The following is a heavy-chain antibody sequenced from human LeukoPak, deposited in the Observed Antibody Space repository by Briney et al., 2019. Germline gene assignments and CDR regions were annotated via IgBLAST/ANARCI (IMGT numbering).Heavy chain of an antibody. J-gene: IGHJ4*02. CDR2: ISGSGGST. D-gene: IGHD1-26*01. CDR1: GFTFSSYA. V-gene: IGHV3-23*01. CDR3: AKDLWSGSYPGSFDY. Sequence: GGSLRLSCAASGFTFSSYAMSWVRQAPGKGLEWVSAISGSGGSTYYADSVKGRFTISRDNSKNTLYLQMNSLRAEDTAVYYCAKDLWSGSYPGSFDYWGQGTLVTVSS.